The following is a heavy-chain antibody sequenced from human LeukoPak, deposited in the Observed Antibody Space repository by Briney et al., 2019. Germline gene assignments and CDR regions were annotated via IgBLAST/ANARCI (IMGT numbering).Heavy chain of an antibody. J-gene: IGHJ4*02. D-gene: IGHD4-17*01. V-gene: IGHV3-33*06. CDR3: AKELSTVTTETGYFDY. CDR2: IWYDGSNK. Sequence: PGRSLRLSCAASGFTFSSYGMHWVRQAPGKGPEWVAVIWYDGSNKYYADSVKGRFTISRDNSKNTLYLQMNSLRAEDTAVYYCAKELSTVTTETGYFDYWGQGTLVTVSS. CDR1: GFTFSSYG.